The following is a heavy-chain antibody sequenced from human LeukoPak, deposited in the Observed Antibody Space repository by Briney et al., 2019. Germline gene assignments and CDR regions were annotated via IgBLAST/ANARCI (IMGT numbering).Heavy chain of an antibody. V-gene: IGHV3-21*01. D-gene: IGHD6-13*01. CDR1: GFTSSSYS. CDR2: ISSSSSYI. J-gene: IGHJ4*02. Sequence: GGSLRLSCAASGFTSSSYSMNWVRQAPGKGLEWVSSISSSSSYIYYADSVKGRFTISRDNAKNSLYLQMNSLRAEDTAVYYCARIPNIAAAGTSFDYWGQGTLVTVSS. CDR3: ARIPNIAAAGTSFDY.